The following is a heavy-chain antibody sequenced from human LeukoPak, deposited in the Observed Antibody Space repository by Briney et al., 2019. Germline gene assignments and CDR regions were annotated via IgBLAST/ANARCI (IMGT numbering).Heavy chain of an antibody. V-gene: IGHV3-30*02. CDR1: GFTFSTSD. CDR3: ALDTGEPYYYETLLDH. D-gene: IGHD3-22*01. Sequence: GGSLRLSCPASGFTFSTSDMHWVRQTPGKGLEWLTFIRYDGSTKFYADSVKGRFTISRDNSQNTLYLQMTSLRAEDTAVYYCALDTGEPYYYETLLDHWGQGPLVTVSS. J-gene: IGHJ4*02. CDR2: IRYDGSTK.